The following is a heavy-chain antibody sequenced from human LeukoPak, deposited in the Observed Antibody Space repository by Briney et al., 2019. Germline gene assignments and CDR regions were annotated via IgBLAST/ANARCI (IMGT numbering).Heavy chain of an antibody. CDR2: ISSYSDYI. V-gene: IGHV3-21*01. J-gene: IGHJ4*02. D-gene: IGHD1-26*01. CDR3: ARELSGRFDY. Sequence: GGSLRLSCAAFGFTLSAYSMNWVRQAPGKGLEWVSSISSYSDYIYYADSVKGRFTISRDNAKNSLYLQMNSLRAEDTAVYFCARELSGRFDYWGQGTLVTVSS. CDR1: GFTLSAYS.